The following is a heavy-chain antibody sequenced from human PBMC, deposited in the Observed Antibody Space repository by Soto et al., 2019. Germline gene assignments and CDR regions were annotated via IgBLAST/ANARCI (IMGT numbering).Heavy chain of an antibody. V-gene: IGHV3-48*03. J-gene: IGHJ5*02. D-gene: IGHD6-6*01. CDR3: ARDSIAAPNWFDP. CDR2: ISSSGSKT. CDR1: GFTFRNFE. Sequence: DVQLVESGGGMVQPGGSLRLSCTVSGFTFRNFEMNWVRQVPGKGLEWLSYISSSGSKTYYAESVKGRFTFSRDNTEDSLFLQMNSLRVEDTCIYFCARDSIAAPNWFDPWGQGTRVIVSS.